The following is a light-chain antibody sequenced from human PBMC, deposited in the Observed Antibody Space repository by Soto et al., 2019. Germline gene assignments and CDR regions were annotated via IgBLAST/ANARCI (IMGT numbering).Light chain of an antibody. V-gene: IGLV2-8*01. CDR2: EVS. Sequence: QSALTQPPSASGSPGQSVTISCTGTSSDVGDYNYVSWYQQYPGKAPKLMIYEVSKRPPGVPDRFSGSKSGNTASLTVSWLQAEDEADSYCSSYAGSNNWVFGGGTKVTVL. J-gene: IGLJ3*02. CDR3: SSYAGSNNWV. CDR1: SSDVGDYNY.